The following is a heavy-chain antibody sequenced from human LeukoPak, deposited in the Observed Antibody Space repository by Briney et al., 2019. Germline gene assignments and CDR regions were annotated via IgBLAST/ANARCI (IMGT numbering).Heavy chain of an antibody. D-gene: IGHD4-17*01. J-gene: IGHJ4*02. CDR3: ARHTVTTYYFDY. V-gene: IGHV1-69*05. Sequence: GASVKVSCKASGGTFISYAISWVRQAPGQGLEWMGRIIPIFGTANYAQKFQGRVTITTDESTSTAYMELSSLRSEDTAVYYCARHTVTTYYFDYWGQGTLVTVSS. CDR2: IIPIFGTA. CDR1: GGTFISYA.